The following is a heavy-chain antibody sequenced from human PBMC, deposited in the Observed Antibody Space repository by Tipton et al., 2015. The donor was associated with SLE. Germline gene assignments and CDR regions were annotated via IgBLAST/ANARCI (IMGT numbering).Heavy chain of an antibody. Sequence: QVQLVQSGAEVKKPGASVKVSCKASGYTFTSYDINWVRQATGQGREWMGWMNPSSGNTGSAQRFQGRVTRTRNTSISTAYMELSSLRSEDTAVYYCAREASIAARPLDYWCQGTLVTVSS. J-gene: IGHJ4*02. CDR3: AREASIAARPLDY. V-gene: IGHV1-8*01. CDR2: MNPSSGNT. CDR1: GYTFTSYD. D-gene: IGHD6-6*01.